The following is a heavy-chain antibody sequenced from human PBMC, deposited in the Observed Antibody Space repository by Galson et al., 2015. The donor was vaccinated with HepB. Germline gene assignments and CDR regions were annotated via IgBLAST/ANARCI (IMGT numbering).Heavy chain of an antibody. V-gene: IGHV3-21*06. CDR2: ISSSSSYI. CDR3: AREWEVVGATSFDY. CDR1: GFTLISYT. D-gene: IGHD1-26*01. J-gene: IGHJ4*02. Sequence: SLRLSCAASGFTLISYTMNWVRQAPGKGLEWVSSISSSSSYIYYADSVKGRFTISRDNAKNSLYLQMISLRAEDTAVYYCAREWEVVGATSFDYWGQGTLVTVSS.